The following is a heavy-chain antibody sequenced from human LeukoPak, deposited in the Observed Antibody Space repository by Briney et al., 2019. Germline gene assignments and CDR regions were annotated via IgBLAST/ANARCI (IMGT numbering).Heavy chain of an antibody. CDR1: GGSISSYY. J-gene: IGHJ5*02. V-gene: IGHV4-4*07. D-gene: IGHD6-6*01. CDR3: AREVAARPGDWFDP. Sequence: SETLSLTCTVSGGSISSYYRSWIRQPAGKGLEWIGRIYTSGSTNYNPSLKSRVTMSVDTSKNQFSLKLSSVTAADTAVYYCAREVAARPGDWFDPWGQGTLVTVSS. CDR2: IYTSGST.